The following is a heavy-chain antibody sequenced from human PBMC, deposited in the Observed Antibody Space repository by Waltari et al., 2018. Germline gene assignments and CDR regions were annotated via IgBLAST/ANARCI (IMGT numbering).Heavy chain of an antibody. V-gene: IGHV4-31*01. CDR2: IYYSGST. J-gene: IGHJ6*03. CDR3: ARTTAAPCYMDV. Sequence: QVQLQESGPGLVKPSQTLSLTCTVSGGSISSGGYYWSWIRQHPGKGLEWIGYIYYSGSTYYNPSLKSLVTISVDTSKNQFSLKLSSVTAADTAVYYCARTTAAPCYMDVRGKGTTVTVSS. CDR1: GGSISSGGYY. D-gene: IGHD6-6*01.